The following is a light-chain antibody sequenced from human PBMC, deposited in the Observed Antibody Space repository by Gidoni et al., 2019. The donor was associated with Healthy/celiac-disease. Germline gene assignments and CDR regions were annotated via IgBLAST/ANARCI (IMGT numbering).Light chain of an antibody. CDR1: SSDVGGYNY. CDR2: EVS. V-gene: IGLV2-14*01. CDR3: SSYTSSSTVV. J-gene: IGLJ2*01. Sequence: QSALTPPASVSGSPGQSTTISCTGTSSDVGGYNYVSWYQQHPGKAPKLMIYEVSNRPSGVSNRFSGSKSGNTASLTISGLQAEDEADYYCSSYTSSSTVVFGGGTKLTVL.